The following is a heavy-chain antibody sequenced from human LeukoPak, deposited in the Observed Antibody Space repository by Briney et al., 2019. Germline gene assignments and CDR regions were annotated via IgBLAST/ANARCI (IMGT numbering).Heavy chain of an antibody. CDR3: ASRLNTLFDY. V-gene: IGHV3-30-3*01. Sequence: GGSLRLSCAASGFTFSSYAMHWVRQAPGKGLDWAAVISSDGNTQYYADSVKGRFTISRDNSNNTLYLQMNSLRAEDTAVYYCASRLNTLFDYWGQGTLVTVSS. J-gene: IGHJ4*02. D-gene: IGHD4/OR15-4a*01. CDR1: GFTFSSYA. CDR2: ISSDGNTQ.